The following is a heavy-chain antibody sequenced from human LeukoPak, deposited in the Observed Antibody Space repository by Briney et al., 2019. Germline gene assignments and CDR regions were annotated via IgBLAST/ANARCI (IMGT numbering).Heavy chain of an antibody. CDR3: ARDSGDSGDYRFDY. V-gene: IGHV3-30-3*01. CDR1: GFTFNRYS. J-gene: IGHJ4*02. CDR2: ISYDGSNK. D-gene: IGHD4-17*01. Sequence: PGKSLRLSCAASGFTFNRYSVHWVRQAPGKGLEWVAVISYDGSNKYYAASVKGRFTISRDDSKNTLYLQMNSLRAEDTAVYYCARDSGDSGDYRFDYWGQGTLVTVSS.